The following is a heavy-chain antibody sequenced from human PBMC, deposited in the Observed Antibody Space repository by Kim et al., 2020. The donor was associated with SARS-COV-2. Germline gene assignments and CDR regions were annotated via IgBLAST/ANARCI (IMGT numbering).Heavy chain of an antibody. CDR2: ISGSGGST. V-gene: IGHV3-23*01. D-gene: IGHD1-26*01. CDR1: GFTFSSYA. CDR3: AKVPGWGYYYYGMDV. Sequence: GGSLRLSCAASGFTFSSYAMSWVRQAPGKGLEWVSAISGSGGSTYYADSVKGRFTISRDNSKNTLYLQMNSLRAEDTAVYYCAKVPGWGYYYYGMDVWGQGTTVTVSS. J-gene: IGHJ6*02.